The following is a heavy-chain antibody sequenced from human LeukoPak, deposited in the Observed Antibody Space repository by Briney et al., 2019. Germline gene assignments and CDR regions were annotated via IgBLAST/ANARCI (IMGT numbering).Heavy chain of an antibody. CDR3: AKGRQWLVPGGYYFDY. V-gene: IGHV3-9*01. Sequence: PGGSLRLSCAASGFTFDDYAMHWVRQAPGKGLEWVSGISWNSGSIGYADSVKGRFTISRDNAKNSLYLQMNSLRAEDTALYYCAKGRQWLVPGGYYFDYWGQGTLVTVSS. D-gene: IGHD6-19*01. J-gene: IGHJ4*02. CDR1: GFTFDDYA. CDR2: ISWNSGSI.